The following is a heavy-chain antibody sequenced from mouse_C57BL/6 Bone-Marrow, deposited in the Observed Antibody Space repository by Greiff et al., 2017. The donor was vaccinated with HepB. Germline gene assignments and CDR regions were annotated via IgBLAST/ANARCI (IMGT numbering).Heavy chain of an antibody. CDR1: GFSLTSYG. V-gene: IGHV2-2*01. J-gene: IGHJ3*01. Sequence: VQLVESGPGLVQPSQSLSITCTVSGFSLTSYGVHWVRQSPGKGLEWLGVIWSGGSTDYNAAFISRLSISKDNSKSQVFFKMNSLQADDTAIYYCARRVYYGNYAWFAYWGQGTLVTVSA. CDR2: IWSGGST. CDR3: ARRVYYGNYAWFAY. D-gene: IGHD2-1*01.